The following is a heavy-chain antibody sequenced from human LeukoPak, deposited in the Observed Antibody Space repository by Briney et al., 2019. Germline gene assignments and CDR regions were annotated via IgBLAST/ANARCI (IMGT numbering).Heavy chain of an antibody. CDR3: VRGESGIQENSFDI. J-gene: IGHJ3*02. Sequence: PSGTLSLTCAVSGGSISSSNWWSWVRQPPGKGLEWIGEIYHSGSTNYNPSLKSRVTISVDKSKNQFSLKLSSVTAADTAVYSCVRGESGIQENSFDIWGQGTLVTVSS. CDR1: GGSISSSNW. V-gene: IGHV4-4*02. CDR2: IYHSGST. D-gene: IGHD3-16*01.